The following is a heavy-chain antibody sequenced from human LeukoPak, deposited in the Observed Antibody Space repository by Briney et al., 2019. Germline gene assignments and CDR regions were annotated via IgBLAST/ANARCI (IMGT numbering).Heavy chain of an antibody. J-gene: IGHJ6*03. CDR3: ARGYSYDRNYYYYYMDV. D-gene: IGHD5-18*01. V-gene: IGHV4-34*01. CDR1: GGSFSGYY. Sequence: PSETLSLTCAVYGGSFSGYYWSWIRQPPGKGLEWIGEINHSGSTNYNPSLKSRVTISVDTSKNQFSLKLSSVTAADTAVYYCARGYSYDRNYYYYYMDVWGKGTTVTVSS. CDR2: INHSGST.